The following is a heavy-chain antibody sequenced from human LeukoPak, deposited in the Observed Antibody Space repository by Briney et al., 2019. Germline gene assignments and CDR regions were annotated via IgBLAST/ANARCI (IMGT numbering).Heavy chain of an antibody. J-gene: IGHJ3*02. Sequence: ASVKVSCKASGYTFTSYGISWVRQAPGQGLEWMGWISAYNGNTNYAQKLQGRVTITTDTSTSTAYMELRSLRSDDTAVYYCARGKFDTAMVLDAFDIWGQGTMVTVSS. V-gene: IGHV1-18*01. CDR3: ARGKFDTAMVLDAFDI. D-gene: IGHD5-18*01. CDR2: ISAYNGNT. CDR1: GYTFTSYG.